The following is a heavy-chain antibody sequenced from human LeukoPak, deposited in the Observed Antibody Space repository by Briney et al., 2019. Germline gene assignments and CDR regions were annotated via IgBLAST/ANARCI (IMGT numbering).Heavy chain of an antibody. J-gene: IGHJ3*02. V-gene: IGHV4-34*01. CDR2: INHSGST. Sequence: SETLSLTCAVYGGSFSGYYWSWIRQPPGKGLEWIGEINHSGSTNYDPSLKSRVTISVDTSKNQFSLKLSSVTAADTAVYYCASLSDAFDIWGQGTMVTVSS. CDR1: GGSFSGYY. CDR3: ASLSDAFDI.